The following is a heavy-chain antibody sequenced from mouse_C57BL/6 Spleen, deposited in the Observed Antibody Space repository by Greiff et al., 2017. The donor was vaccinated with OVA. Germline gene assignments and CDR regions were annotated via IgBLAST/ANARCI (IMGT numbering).Heavy chain of an antibody. J-gene: IGHJ3*01. D-gene: IGHD3-2*02. CDR3: TLDSSDAY. V-gene: IGHV6-3*01. CDR2: IRLKSDNYAT. Sequence: DVHLVESGGGLVQPGGSMKLSCVASGFTFSNYWMNWVRQSPEKGLEWVAQIRLKSDNYATHYAESVKGRFTISRDDSKSSVYLQMNNLRAEDTGIYYCTLDSSDAYWGQGTLVTVSA. CDR1: GFTFSNYW.